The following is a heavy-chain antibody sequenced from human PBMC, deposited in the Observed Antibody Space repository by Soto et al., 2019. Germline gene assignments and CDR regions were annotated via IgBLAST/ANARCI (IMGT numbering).Heavy chain of an antibody. CDR3: WMGLPVDYDFWSGYSWEYYYSGMDV. CDR2: IYHSGST. V-gene: IGHV4-38-2*01. J-gene: IGHJ6*02. CDR1: GYSISSGYY. Sequence: SETLSLTGAVSGYSISSGYYWGWIRQPPGKGLEWIGSIYHSGSTYYNPSLKSRVTISVDTSKNQFSLKLSSVTAADTAVYYCWMGLPVDYDFWSGYSWEYYYSGMDVGGQGTKV. D-gene: IGHD3-3*01.